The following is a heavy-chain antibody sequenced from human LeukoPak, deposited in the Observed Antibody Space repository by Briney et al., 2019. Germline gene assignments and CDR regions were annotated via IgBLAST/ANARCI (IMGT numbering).Heavy chain of an antibody. CDR1: GDSISTSNSY. J-gene: IGHJ4*02. D-gene: IGHD3-10*01. V-gene: IGHV4-39*07. Sequence: KASETLSLTCTVSGDSISTSNSYWGWIRQPPGKGLEWIGSIYYSGNTYCNASLKSRVTISVDTSKNQFSLKLSSVTAADTAVYYCARSSGWYYYGSGSYYIDYWGQGTLVTVSS. CDR3: ARSSGWYYYGSGSYYIDY. CDR2: IYYSGNT.